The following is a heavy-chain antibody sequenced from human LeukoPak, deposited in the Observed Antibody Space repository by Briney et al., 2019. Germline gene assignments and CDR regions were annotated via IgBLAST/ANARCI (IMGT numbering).Heavy chain of an antibody. Sequence: SETLSLTCAVSGGSISSYYWSRIRQPPGKGLEWIGYIYYSGSTNYNPPLKSRVTISVDTSKNQFTLKLRSVTAADTAVYYCARQRQHTRSCFDYWGQGTLVTVSS. CDR3: ARQRQHTRSCFDY. J-gene: IGHJ4*02. CDR1: GGSISSYY. CDR2: IYYSGST. D-gene: IGHD6-13*01. V-gene: IGHV4-59*01.